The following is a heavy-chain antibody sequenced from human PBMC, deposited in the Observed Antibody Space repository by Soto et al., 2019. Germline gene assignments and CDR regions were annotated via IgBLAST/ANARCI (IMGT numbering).Heavy chain of an antibody. CDR2: FDPEDGET. CDR1: GYTLTELS. D-gene: IGHD3-3*01. CDR3: ATKAGYALNFWSGYYRSGMDV. V-gene: IGHV1-24*01. J-gene: IGHJ6*02. Sequence: ASVKVSCKVSGYTLTELSMHWVRQAPGKGLEWMGGFDPEDGETIYAQKFQGRVTMAEDTSTDTAYMELSSLRSEDTAVYYCATKAGYALNFWSGYYRSGMDVWGQRTTVTVSS.